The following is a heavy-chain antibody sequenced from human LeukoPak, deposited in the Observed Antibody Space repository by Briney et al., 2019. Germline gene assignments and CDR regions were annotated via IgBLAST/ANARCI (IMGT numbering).Heavy chain of an antibody. J-gene: IGHJ4*02. Sequence: SETLSLTCTVSGGSISSYYWSWIRQPPGKGLEWIGYIYYSGSTNYNPSLKSRVTISVDTSKNQFSLKLGSVTAADTAVYYCARHVWLQPFDYWGQGTLVTVSS. D-gene: IGHD3-9*01. CDR1: GGSISSYY. CDR2: IYYSGST. CDR3: ARHVWLQPFDY. V-gene: IGHV4-59*08.